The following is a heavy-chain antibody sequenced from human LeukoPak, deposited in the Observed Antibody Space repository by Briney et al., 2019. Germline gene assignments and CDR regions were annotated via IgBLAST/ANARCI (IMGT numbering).Heavy chain of an antibody. D-gene: IGHD1-7*01. CDR2: IYYSGNT. V-gene: IGHV4-31*03. J-gene: IGHJ4*02. Sequence: SQTLSITYTVSGGSISSDNYYWSWIRQHPGKGLEWIGYIYYSGNTYYNPSLESRVTISIDTSKNHFSLKLSSVTAADTAVYYCARDTGTYYFAYWGQGTLVTVSS. CDR1: GGSISSDNYY. CDR3: ARDTGTYYFAY.